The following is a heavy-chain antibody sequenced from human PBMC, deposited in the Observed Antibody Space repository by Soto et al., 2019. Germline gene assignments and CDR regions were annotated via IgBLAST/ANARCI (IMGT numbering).Heavy chain of an antibody. CDR3: ARTDNVGYYPY. J-gene: IGHJ4*02. CDR1: GGSIISNDC. CDR2: IYHSGTT. Sequence: SETLSLTCAVSGGSIISNDCWAWIRQPPGEGLVWIGSIYHSGTTYYNPSLESRVIISVDTSESRFALRLTSATAADSAVYYCARTDNVGYYPYWGQGTLVTFSS. D-gene: IGHD3-3*01. V-gene: IGHV4-38-2*01.